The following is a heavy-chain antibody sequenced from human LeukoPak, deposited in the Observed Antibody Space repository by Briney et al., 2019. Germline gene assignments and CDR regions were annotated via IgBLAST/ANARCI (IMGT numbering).Heavy chain of an antibody. V-gene: IGHV5-51*01. J-gene: IGHJ3*02. CDR3: ARHSSSNIFGAFDI. Sequence: GESLQISCKGSGYSFTNYWIGWVRQMPGKGLEWMGVIYPGDSDTRYSPSFQGQVSISAVKSINTAHLQWSSLRASDTAIYYCARHSSSNIFGAFDIWGQGTMVTVSS. CDR1: GYSFTNYW. CDR2: IYPGDSDT. D-gene: IGHD3-3*02.